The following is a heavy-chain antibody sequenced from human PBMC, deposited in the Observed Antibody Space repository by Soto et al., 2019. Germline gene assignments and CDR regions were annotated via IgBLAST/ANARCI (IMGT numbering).Heavy chain of an antibody. CDR1: GYTFTSYY. D-gene: IGHD3-22*01. Sequence: QVQLVQSGAEVKKPGASVKVSCKASGYTFTSYYMNWVRQAPGQGLEWKGKVNPSVGSTYYAQKFQGRVTMTRDTSTSTVYMELSSLRSEDTAVYYCTRDQYYESGGYNYWGQGTLVTVSS. CDR3: TRDQYYESGGYNY. J-gene: IGHJ4*02. CDR2: VNPSVGST. V-gene: IGHV1-46*03.